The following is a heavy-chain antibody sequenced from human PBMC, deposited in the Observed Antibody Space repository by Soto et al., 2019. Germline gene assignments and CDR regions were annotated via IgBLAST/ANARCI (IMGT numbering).Heavy chain of an antibody. CDR3: ARTGVTLIENWFDP. J-gene: IGHJ5*02. V-gene: IGHV4-59*01. D-gene: IGHD3-3*01. CDR1: GGSISSYY. Sequence: SETLSLTCTVSGGSISSYYWSWIRQPPGKGLEWIGYIYYSGSTNYNPSLKSRVTISVDTSKNQFSLKLSSVTAADTAVYYCARTGVTLIENWFDPWGQGTLDTVSS. CDR2: IYYSGST.